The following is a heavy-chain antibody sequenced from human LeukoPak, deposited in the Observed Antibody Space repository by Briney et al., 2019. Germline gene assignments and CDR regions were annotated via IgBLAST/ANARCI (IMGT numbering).Heavy chain of an antibody. CDR3: ARDATVTTNWFDP. D-gene: IGHD4-11*01. V-gene: IGHV1-2*06. CDR2: INPKTGGT. CDR1: GYIFTGHY. J-gene: IGHJ5*02. Sequence: ASVKVSCKASGYIFTGHYMNWVRQVPGQGLEWMGRINPKTGGTNYAQKFQGRVTMTRDTSISTAYMELSRLRSDDTAVYYCARDATVTTNWFDPWGQGTLVTVSS.